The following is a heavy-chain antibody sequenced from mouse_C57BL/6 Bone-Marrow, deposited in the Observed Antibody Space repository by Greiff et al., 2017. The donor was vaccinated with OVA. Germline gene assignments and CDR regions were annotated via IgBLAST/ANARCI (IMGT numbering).Heavy chain of an antibody. Sequence: QVQLQQSGAELARPGASVKLSCKASGYTFTSYGISWVKQRTGQGLEWIGEIYPRSGNTYYNEKFKGKATLTADKSSSTAYMELRSLTSEDSAVYFCARRYYGSSCRFAYWGQGTLVTVSA. V-gene: IGHV1-81*01. D-gene: IGHD1-1*01. J-gene: IGHJ3*01. CDR2: IYPRSGNT. CDR1: GYTFTSYG. CDR3: ARRYYGSSCRFAY.